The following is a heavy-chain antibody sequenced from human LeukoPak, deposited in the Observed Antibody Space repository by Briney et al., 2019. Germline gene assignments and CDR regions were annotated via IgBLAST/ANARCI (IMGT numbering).Heavy chain of an antibody. CDR2: IKQDGSEK. CDR1: GFTFSDYY. CDR3: ARDEVGATYYFDY. J-gene: IGHJ4*02. V-gene: IGHV3-7*01. Sequence: GGSLRLSCAASGFTFSDYYMSWVRQAPGKGLEWVANIKQDGSEKYYVDSVKGRFTISRDNAKNSLYLQMNSLRAEDTAVYYCARDEVGATYYFDYWGQGTLVTVSS. D-gene: IGHD1-26*01.